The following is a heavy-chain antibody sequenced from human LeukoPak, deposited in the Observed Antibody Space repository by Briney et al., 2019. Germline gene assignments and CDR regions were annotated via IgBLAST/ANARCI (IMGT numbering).Heavy chain of an antibody. J-gene: IGHJ4*02. CDR3: ARETPVTTVNQFDY. Sequence: ASVKVSCKASGYTFTGYYMHWVRQAPGQGVEWMGWINPNSGGTNYAQKFQGRVTMTRDTSISKAYMELSRLRSDDTAVYYCARETPVTTVNQFDYWGQGTLVTVSS. D-gene: IGHD4-17*01. CDR2: INPNSGGT. V-gene: IGHV1-2*02. CDR1: GYTFTGYY.